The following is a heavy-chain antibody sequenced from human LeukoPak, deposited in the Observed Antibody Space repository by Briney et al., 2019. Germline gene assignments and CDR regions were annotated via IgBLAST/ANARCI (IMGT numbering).Heavy chain of an antibody. CDR2: IYYSGST. Sequence: PSETLSLTCTVSGGSISSYYWSWIRQPPGKGLEWSGYIYYSGSTNYNPSLKSRVTISVDTSKNQCSLKLSSVTAANTAVYYCARHQHGNSDAFDIWGQGTVVTVSS. J-gene: IGHJ3*02. CDR1: GGSISSYY. V-gene: IGHV4-59*01. CDR3: ARHQHGNSDAFDI. D-gene: IGHD4-23*01.